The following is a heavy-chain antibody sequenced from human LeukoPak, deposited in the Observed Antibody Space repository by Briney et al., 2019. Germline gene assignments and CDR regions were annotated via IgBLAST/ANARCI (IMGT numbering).Heavy chain of an antibody. J-gene: IGHJ5*02. CDR2: INPNSGGT. CDR1: GYTFTGYY. Sequence: ASVKVSCKASGYTFTGYYMHWVRQAPGQGLEWMGWINPNSGGTNYAQKFQGRVTMTRDTSISTAYMELSRVRSDDTGVYYCARKNGSGSYYKDWFDPWGQGTLVPVSS. CDR3: ARKNGSGSYYKDWFDP. D-gene: IGHD3-10*01. V-gene: IGHV1-2*02.